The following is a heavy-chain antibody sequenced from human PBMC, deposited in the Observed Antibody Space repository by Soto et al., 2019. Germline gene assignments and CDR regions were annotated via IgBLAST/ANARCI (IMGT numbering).Heavy chain of an antibody. CDR1: GYKFIDYY. CDR3: ARGGYHSRILGLGY. V-gene: IGHV1-2*02. J-gene: IGHJ4*02. CDR2: INPNSGDT. D-gene: IGHD3-3*02. Sequence: ASVKVSCKASGYKFIDYYMHWVRQAPGQGLEWMGWINPNSGDTKYAQKFQGRVTMTRDTSITTTAYMQLSSLRSDDTAVYYCARGGYHSRILGLGYWGQGTLVTVAS.